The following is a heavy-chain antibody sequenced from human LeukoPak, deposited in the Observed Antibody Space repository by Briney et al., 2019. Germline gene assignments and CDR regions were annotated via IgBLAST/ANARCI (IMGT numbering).Heavy chain of an antibody. D-gene: IGHD6-6*01. Sequence: GASVTVSCKASGGTFSSYAISWVRQAPGQGLEWMGGIIPIFGTANYAQKFQGRVTITADKSTSTAYMELSSLRSEDTAVYYCASQGVGSSSAASNFDYWGQGTLVTVSS. CDR2: IIPIFGTA. J-gene: IGHJ4*02. CDR3: ASQGVGSSSAASNFDY. CDR1: GGTFSSYA. V-gene: IGHV1-69*06.